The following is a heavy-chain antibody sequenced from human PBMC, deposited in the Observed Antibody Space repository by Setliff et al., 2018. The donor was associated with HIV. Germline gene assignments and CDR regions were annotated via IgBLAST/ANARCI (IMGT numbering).Heavy chain of an antibody. V-gene: IGHV4-59*08. J-gene: IGHJ4*02. CDR3: ARVPLSGWLYFDY. CDR1: GGPISRYY. D-gene: IGHD6-19*01. Sequence: SQTLSLTCTVSGGPISRYYWSWIRQPPGKGLEWIGYIHHSGSSDYTPSLRSRVTMSVDTSKNQFSLKLTSVTAADTAVYYCARVPLSGWLYFDYWGQGTLVTVSS. CDR2: IHHSGSS.